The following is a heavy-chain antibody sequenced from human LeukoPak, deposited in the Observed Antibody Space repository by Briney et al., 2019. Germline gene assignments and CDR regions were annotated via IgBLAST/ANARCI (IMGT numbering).Heavy chain of an antibody. Sequence: PGGSLRLSCAASGFTFDDYAMHWVRQAPGKGLEWVSGISWNSGSIGYADSVKGRFTISRDNAKNSLYLQMNSLRAEDTALYYCAKGRRGAPDYLDQRTLVTVSS. CDR1: GFTFDDYA. CDR2: ISWNSGSI. J-gene: IGHJ4*02. D-gene: IGHD3-10*01. CDR3: AKGRRGAPDY. V-gene: IGHV3-9*01.